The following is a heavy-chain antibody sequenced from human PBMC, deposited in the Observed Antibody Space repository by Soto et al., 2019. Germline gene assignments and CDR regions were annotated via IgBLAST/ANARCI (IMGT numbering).Heavy chain of an antibody. CDR2: ISGSGGST. CDR3: AKVREPRVPYYYYGMDV. V-gene: IGHV3-23*01. Sequence: GGSLRLSCAASGFTFSSYAMSWVRQAPGKGLEWVSAISGSGGSTYYADSVKGRFTISRDNSKNTLYLQMNSLRAEDTAVYYCAKVREPRVPYYYYGMDVWGQGTTVTVSS. J-gene: IGHJ6*02. CDR1: GFTFSSYA.